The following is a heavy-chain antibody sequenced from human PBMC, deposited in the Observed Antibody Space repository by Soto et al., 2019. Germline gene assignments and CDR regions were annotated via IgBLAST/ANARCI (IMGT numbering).Heavy chain of an antibody. CDR1: GFTFSSYA. CDR3: AKETAYDILTGYYSGNWFDP. V-gene: IGHV3-23*01. D-gene: IGHD3-9*01. CDR2: ISGSGGST. J-gene: IGHJ5*02. Sequence: GGSLRLSCAASGFTFSSYAMSWVRQAPGKGLEWVSAISGSGGSTYYADSVKGRFTISRDNSKNTLYLQMNSLRAEDTAVYYCAKETAYDILTGYYSGNWFDPWGQGTLVTVSS.